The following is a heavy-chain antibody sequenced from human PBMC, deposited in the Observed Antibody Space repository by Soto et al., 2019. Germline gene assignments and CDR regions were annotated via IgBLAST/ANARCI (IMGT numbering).Heavy chain of an antibody. CDR2: FDPEDGET. D-gene: IGHD1-7*01. V-gene: IGHV1-24*01. J-gene: IGHJ3*02. Sequence: ASVKVSCKASGYTFTNYGISWVRQAPGKGLEWMGGFDPEDGETIYAQKFQGRVTMTEDTSTDTAYMELSSLRSEDTAVYYCATDNWNYLGAFDIWGQGTMVTVSS. CDR3: ATDNWNYLGAFDI. CDR1: GYTFTNYG.